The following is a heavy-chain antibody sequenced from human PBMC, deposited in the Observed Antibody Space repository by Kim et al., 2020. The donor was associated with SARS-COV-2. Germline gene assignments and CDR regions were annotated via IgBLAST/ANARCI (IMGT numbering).Heavy chain of an antibody. Sequence: LSLTCAASGFTFSSRAMSWVRQAPGKGPEWVASVNNGGNAYYADSVKGRFTVSRDITRDTLYLQMNSLRAEDTALYFCAKDHPSSGWPAFDSWGQGTL. CDR2: VNNGGNA. J-gene: IGHJ4*02. CDR3: AKDHPSSGWPAFDS. V-gene: IGHV3-23*01. CDR1: GFTFSSRA. D-gene: IGHD6-19*01.